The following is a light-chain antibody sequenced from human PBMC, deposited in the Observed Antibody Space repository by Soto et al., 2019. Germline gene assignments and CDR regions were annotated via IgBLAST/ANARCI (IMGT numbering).Light chain of an antibody. J-gene: IGLJ1*01. CDR2: DVT. V-gene: IGLV2-11*01. CDR1: SSDIGDYDY. CDR3: CSYVGSNTLYV. Sequence: QSALTQPRSVSGSPGQSLTISCSGSSSDIGDYDYVSWYQQHPGKAPTLLIYDVTKRPSGVPDRFSGSKSGDTASLTTSGLQAGDEGNYYCCSYVGSNTLYVFGTGTKVTVL.